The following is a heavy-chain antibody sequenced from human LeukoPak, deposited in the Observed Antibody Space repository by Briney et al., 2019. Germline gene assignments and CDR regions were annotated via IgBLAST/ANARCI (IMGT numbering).Heavy chain of an antibody. D-gene: IGHD6-13*01. CDR3: ARDPGYSSSWYYAPLGDY. J-gene: IGHJ4*02. CDR2: INHSGST. Sequence: SETLSLTCAVYGGSFSGYYWSWIRQPPGKGLEWIGEINHSGSTNYNPSLKSRVTISVDTSKNQFSLKLSSVTAADTAVYYCARDPGYSSSWYYAPLGDYWGQGTLVTVSS. V-gene: IGHV4-34*01. CDR1: GGSFSGYY.